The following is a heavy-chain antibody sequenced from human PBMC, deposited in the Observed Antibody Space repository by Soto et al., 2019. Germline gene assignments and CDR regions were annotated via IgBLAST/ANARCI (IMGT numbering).Heavy chain of an antibody. Sequence: EVQLVESGGGLVQPGGSLKLSCAASGFTFSDSAMHWVRQASGKGLEWVGRIRSKVNTYATAYAASVKGRFTISRDDSMITAYLQMNSLKTEDTAVYDCTRRRDWTAMDPLDYWGQGTLVTVSS. CDR2: IRSKVNTYAT. CDR1: GFTFSDSA. V-gene: IGHV3-73*02. CDR3: TRRRDWTAMDPLDY. J-gene: IGHJ4*02. D-gene: IGHD5-18*01.